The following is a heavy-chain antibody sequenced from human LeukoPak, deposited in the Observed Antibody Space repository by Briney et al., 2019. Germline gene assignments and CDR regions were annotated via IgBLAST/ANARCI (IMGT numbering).Heavy chain of an antibody. CDR1: GGSISSRSDY. J-gene: IGHJ6*03. D-gene: IGHD4-23*01. V-gene: IGHV4-39*01. CDR2: LDSSGST. CDR3: SRSHDYGGLYFYYYMDV. Sequence: SETLSLTCTVSGGSISSRSDYWGWVRQTPGKGLEWIGNLDSSGSTYYNPSLKSRVTISVGTSKNQFSLNLRSVTAADTAIYFCSRSHDYGGLYFYYYMDVWGKGTTVTVSS.